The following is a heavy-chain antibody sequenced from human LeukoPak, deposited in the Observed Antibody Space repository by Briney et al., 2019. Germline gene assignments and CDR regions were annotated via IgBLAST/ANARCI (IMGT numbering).Heavy chain of an antibody. CDR3: ARIAMVRGIIIDAFDN. V-gene: IGHV3-21*01. CDR2: ISSSSSYI. D-gene: IGHD3-10*01. J-gene: IGHJ3*02. CDR1: GFTFSSYS. Sequence: PGGSLRLSCAASGFTFSSYSMNWVRQAPGKGLEWVSSISSSSSYIYYADSVKGRLTISRDNAKNSLSLQMNGLRAEDTAVYYCARIAMVRGIIIDAFDNWGQGTMVTVSS.